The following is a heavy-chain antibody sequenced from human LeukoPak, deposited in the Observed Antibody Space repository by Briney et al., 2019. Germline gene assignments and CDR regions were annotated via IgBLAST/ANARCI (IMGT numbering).Heavy chain of an antibody. CDR3: ARGLGGAPLPYYYYYMDV. V-gene: IGHV1-46*01. J-gene: IGHJ6*03. D-gene: IGHD1-26*01. CDR2: INPSGGST. CDR1: GYTFTKHY. Sequence: ASVKVSCKSSGYTFTKHYMHWVRQAPGQGLEWMGIINPSGGSTSYAQKFQGRVTMTRDMSTRTVYMELSSLRSEDTAVYYCARGLGGAPLPYYYYYMDVWGKGTTVTVSS.